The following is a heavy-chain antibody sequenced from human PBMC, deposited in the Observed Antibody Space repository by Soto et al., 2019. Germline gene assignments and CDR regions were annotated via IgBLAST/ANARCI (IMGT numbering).Heavy chain of an antibody. CDR3: ARALDRFGDYIGYFDH. CDR2: IWFNGTTA. V-gene: IGHV3-33*01. Sequence: GGSLRLSCAVSGFTFFDYGMHWVRQAPGKGLEWVTFIWFNGTTAYYADSVKGRFTISRDNSKNTVYLHMSGLRVDDTAMYYCARALDRFGDYIGYFDHWGQGTPVTVS. D-gene: IGHD4-17*01. J-gene: IGHJ4*02. CDR1: GFTFFDYG.